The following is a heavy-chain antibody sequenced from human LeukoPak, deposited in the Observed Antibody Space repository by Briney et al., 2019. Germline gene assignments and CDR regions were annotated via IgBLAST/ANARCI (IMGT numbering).Heavy chain of an antibody. D-gene: IGHD6-13*01. Sequence: PSETLSPTCAVSGGSISSYYWSWIRQPAGKGLEWIGRIYTSGSTNYNPSLKSRVTMSVDTSKNQFSLMLSSVTAADTAVYYCARDASSSWNWFDPWGQGTLVTVSS. CDR1: GGSISSYY. CDR2: IYTSGST. V-gene: IGHV4-4*07. CDR3: ARDASSSWNWFDP. J-gene: IGHJ5*02.